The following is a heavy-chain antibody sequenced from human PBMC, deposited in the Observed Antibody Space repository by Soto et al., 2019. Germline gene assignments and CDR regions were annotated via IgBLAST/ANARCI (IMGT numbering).Heavy chain of an antibody. CDR1: GYTFTSYY. Sequence: ASVKVSCKASGYTFTSYYMHWVRQAPGQGLEWMGIINPSGGSTSYAQKFQGRVTMTRDTSTSTVYMELSSLRSEDTAVYYCEVHMGYYYGMEVWGQGTTVTVSS. CDR3: EVHMGYYYGMEV. J-gene: IGHJ6*01. D-gene: IGHD2-21*01. CDR2: INPSGGST. V-gene: IGHV1-46*01.